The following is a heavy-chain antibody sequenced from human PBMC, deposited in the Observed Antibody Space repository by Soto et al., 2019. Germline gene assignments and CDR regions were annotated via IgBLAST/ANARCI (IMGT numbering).Heavy chain of an antibody. J-gene: IGHJ6*02. V-gene: IGHV3-23*01. CDR3: EKGLDSSSWYERVYYYYYGRDG. CDR2: ISGSGGST. CDR1: GFTFSSYA. Sequence: EVQLLESGGGLVQPGGSLRLSCAASGFTFSSYAMSWVRQAPGKGLEWVSAISGSGGSTYYADSVKGRFTISRDNSKNPLYLQMNSLRAEYTAVYYCEKGLDSSSWYERVYYYYYGRDGWGQGTTFTVSS. D-gene: IGHD6-13*01.